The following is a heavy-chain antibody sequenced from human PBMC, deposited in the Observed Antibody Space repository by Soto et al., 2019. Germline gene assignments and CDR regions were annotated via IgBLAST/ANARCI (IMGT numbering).Heavy chain of an antibody. CDR2: IIPVFDTP. CDR3: ARGLFRGSRNLDY. J-gene: IGHJ4*02. CDR1: GGTFSNYA. V-gene: IGHV1-69*06. Sequence: QVQLVQSGAEVKKPGSSVKVSCKASGGTFSNYAISWVRQAPGEGLEWMGGIIPVFDTPNYAQRFQGRVTISADKSTSTSYMELTRLRSDDTDVYFCARGLFRGSRNLDYWGQGTLVTVSS. D-gene: IGHD1-26*01.